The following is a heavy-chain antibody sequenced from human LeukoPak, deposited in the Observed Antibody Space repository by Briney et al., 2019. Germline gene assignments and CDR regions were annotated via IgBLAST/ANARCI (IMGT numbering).Heavy chain of an antibody. D-gene: IGHD3-10*02. CDR2: ISSSGNTI. Sequence: GGSLRLSCAASGFTFSSYEMNWVRQVPGKGLEWVSYISSSGNTIYYADSVKGRFTISRDDAKNSLFLQMNSLRAEDTAVYYCAELGITMIGGVWGKGTTVTISS. V-gene: IGHV3-48*03. CDR1: GFTFSSYE. CDR3: AELGITMIGGV. J-gene: IGHJ6*04.